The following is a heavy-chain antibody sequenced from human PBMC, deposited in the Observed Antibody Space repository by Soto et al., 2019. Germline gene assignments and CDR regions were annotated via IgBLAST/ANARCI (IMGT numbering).Heavy chain of an antibody. CDR2: IKSKTDGGTT. V-gene: IGHV3-15*01. CDR3: TTARGQLVHYYYDMDV. D-gene: IGHD6-6*01. Sequence: GGSLRLSCAASGFTFSNAWMSWVRQAPGKGLEWVGRIKSKTDGGTTDYAAPVKGRFTISRDDSKNTLYLQMNSLKTEDTAMYYCTTARGQLVHYYYDMDVWGQGTTGTGYS. J-gene: IGHJ6*01. CDR1: GFTFSNAW.